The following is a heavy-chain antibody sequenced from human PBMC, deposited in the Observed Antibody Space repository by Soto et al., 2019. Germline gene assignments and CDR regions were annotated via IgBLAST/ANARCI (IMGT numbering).Heavy chain of an antibody. V-gene: IGHV1-46*01. Sequence: QVQLVQSGAEVKKPGASVKVSCKASGYIFTAYSMHWVRQAPGQGLEWMGVVNPSGGSTNYAQKFQGRINMTRDTSTSTVYMDLSYLTYEDPAVYYCAREENCSDGICYSEYCQRWGQGTLVTVSS. CDR3: AREENCSDGICYSEYCQR. CDR1: GYIFTAYS. J-gene: IGHJ1*01. CDR2: VNPSGGST. D-gene: IGHD2-15*01.